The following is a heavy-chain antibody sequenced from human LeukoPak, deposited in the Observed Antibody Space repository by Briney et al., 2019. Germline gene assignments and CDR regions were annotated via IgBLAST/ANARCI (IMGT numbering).Heavy chain of an antibody. V-gene: IGHV3-74*01. Sequence: GGSLRLSCAAAGFSVTSDGMDWVRKAPGKGLVWVSCIIREGGTDYAASVMGRFTISTDIATNTLYSVMNSLRAEDTAMYYCARAAGYGAGSYGFNIWGQGTTVTVSS. CDR1: GFSVTSDG. CDR3: ARAAGYGAGSYGFNI. CDR2: IIREGGT. D-gene: IGHD3-10*01. J-gene: IGHJ3*02.